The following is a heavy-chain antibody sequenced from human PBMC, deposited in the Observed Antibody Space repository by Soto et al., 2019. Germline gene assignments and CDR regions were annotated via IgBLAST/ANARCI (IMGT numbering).Heavy chain of an antibody. CDR3: ARLERGPYVWGSYRYLYYYYYGMDV. Sequence: EASVKVSCKASGYTFTSYDINWVRQATGQGLEWMGWMNPNSGNTGYAQKFQGRVTMTRNTSISTAYMELSSLRSEDTAVYYCARLERGPYVWGSYRYLYYYYYGMDVWGQGTTVTVSS. J-gene: IGHJ6*02. CDR2: MNPNSGNT. V-gene: IGHV1-8*01. D-gene: IGHD3-16*02. CDR1: GYTFTSYD.